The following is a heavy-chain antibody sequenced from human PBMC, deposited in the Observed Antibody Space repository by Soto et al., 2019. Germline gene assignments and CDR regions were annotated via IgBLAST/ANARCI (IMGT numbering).Heavy chain of an antibody. Sequence: GASVKVSCKASGGTFSNYAISWVRQAPGQGLEWMGGIIPIFGTANYAQKFQGRVTITADESTSTAYMELSSLRSEDTAVYYCATDSGRTRLKLLWFGESYYYYGMDVWGQGTTVTVSS. J-gene: IGHJ6*02. V-gene: IGHV1-69*01. D-gene: IGHD3-10*01. CDR2: IIPIFGTA. CDR3: ATDSGRTRLKLLWFGESYYYYGMDV. CDR1: GGTFSNYA.